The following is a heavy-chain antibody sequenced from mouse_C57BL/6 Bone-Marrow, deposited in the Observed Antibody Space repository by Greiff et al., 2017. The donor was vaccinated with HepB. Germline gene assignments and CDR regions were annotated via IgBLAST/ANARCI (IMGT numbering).Heavy chain of an antibody. V-gene: IGHV1-20*01. J-gene: IGHJ2*01. CDR2: INPYNGDT. D-gene: IGHD1-1*01. CDR3: ARSYGSSYVGY. Sequence: VQLQHSGPELVKPGDSVKISCKASGYSFTGYFMNWVMQSHGKSLEWIGRINPYNGDTFYNQKFKGKATLTVDKSSSTAHMELRSLTSEDSAVYYCARSYGSSYVGYWGQGTTLTVSS. CDR1: GYSFTGYF.